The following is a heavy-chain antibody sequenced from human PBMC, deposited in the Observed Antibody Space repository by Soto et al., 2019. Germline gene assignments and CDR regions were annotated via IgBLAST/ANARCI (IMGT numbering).Heavy chain of an antibody. V-gene: IGHV4-59*08. D-gene: IGHD5-18*01. CDR2: IHYSGST. CDR3: AGIQSKRLSGLHP. Sequence: PSKNLYITCTVYDDSISRYHCSWIRQPPGKGLEWIGYIHYSGSTNYNPSLKSRVTISVDTSKNQFSLKLSSVTAADTAVYYCAGIQSKRLSGLHPWGQGTLVTVS. J-gene: IGHJ5*02. CDR1: DDSISRYH.